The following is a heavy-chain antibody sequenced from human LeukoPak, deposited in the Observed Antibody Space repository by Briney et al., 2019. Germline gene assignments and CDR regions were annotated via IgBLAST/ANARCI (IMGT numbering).Heavy chain of an antibody. V-gene: IGHV3-30*18. D-gene: IGHD5-18*01. J-gene: IGHJ4*02. CDR1: GFIFSSYG. CDR2: ISYDGSNK. Sequence: PGGSLRLSCAASGFIFSSYGIYWVRQAPGKGLEWVAVISYDGSNKYYADSVKGRFTISRDNSKNTLYLQMNSLRAEDTAVYYCANGRFGYSYGIFDYWGQGTLVTVSS. CDR3: ANGRFGYSYGIFDY.